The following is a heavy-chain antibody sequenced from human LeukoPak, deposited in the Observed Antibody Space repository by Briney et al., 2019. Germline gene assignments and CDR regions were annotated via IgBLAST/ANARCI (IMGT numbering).Heavy chain of an antibody. V-gene: IGHV3-7*01. Sequence: GSLRLSCAASGFTFSSYWMSWVRQAPGKGLEWVANIKQDGSEKYYVDPVKGRFTISRDNAKNSLYLQMNSLRAEDTAVYYCARLNWNPSGVEKDAFDVWGQGTMVTVSS. CDR3: ARLNWNPSGVEKDAFDV. CDR1: GFTFSSYW. J-gene: IGHJ3*01. CDR2: IKQDGSEK. D-gene: IGHD1-20*01.